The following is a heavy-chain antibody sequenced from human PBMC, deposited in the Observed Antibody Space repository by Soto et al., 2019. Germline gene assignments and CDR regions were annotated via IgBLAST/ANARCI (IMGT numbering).Heavy chain of an antibody. D-gene: IGHD2-15*01. CDR1: GGSFSGYY. V-gene: IGHV4-34*01. Sequence: PSETLSLTCAVYGGSFSGYYWSWIRQPPGKGLEWIGEINHSGSTNYNPSLKSRVTISVDTSKNQFSLKLSSVTAADTAVYYCGRRGYGGGGSGNMSYFDYWGKGTLVTVSS. CDR2: INHSGST. J-gene: IGHJ4*02. CDR3: GRRGYGGGGSGNMSYFDY.